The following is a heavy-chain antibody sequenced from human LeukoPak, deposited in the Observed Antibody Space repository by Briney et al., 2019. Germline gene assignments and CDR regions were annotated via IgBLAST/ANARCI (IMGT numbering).Heavy chain of an antibody. J-gene: IGHJ4*02. Sequence: GGSLRLSCATSGFSFSSYAMSWVRQAPGKGLEWVSAMSSSDDGRYYAASVRGRFTISRDTSRSTLYLQMNSLRAEDTAVYHCARGPSGYHNTGGQGTLVTVSS. CDR3: ARGPSGYHNT. V-gene: IGHV3-23*01. D-gene: IGHD5-12*01. CDR1: GFSFSSYA. CDR2: MSSSDDGR.